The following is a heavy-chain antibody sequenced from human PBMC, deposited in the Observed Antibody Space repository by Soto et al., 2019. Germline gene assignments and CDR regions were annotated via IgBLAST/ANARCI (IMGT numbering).Heavy chain of an antibody. CDR3: ARGGCSSTSCYDAFDI. V-gene: IGHV1-69*02. CDR2: ITPILGIA. D-gene: IGHD2-2*01. CDR1: GGTFSSYT. J-gene: IGHJ3*02. Sequence: SVKVSCKASGGTFSSYTISWVRQAPGQGLEWMGRITPILGIANYAQKFQGRVTITADKSTSTAYMELSSLRSEDTAVYYCARGGCSSTSCYDAFDIWGQGTMVTVSS.